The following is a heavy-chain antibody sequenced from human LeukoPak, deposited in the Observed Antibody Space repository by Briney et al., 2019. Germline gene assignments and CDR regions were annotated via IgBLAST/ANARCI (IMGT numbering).Heavy chain of an antibody. D-gene: IGHD5-12*01. CDR2: IKQDGSEK. CDR1: GFTFSTYA. Sequence: GSLRLSCSASGFTFSTYAMNWVRQAPGKGLEWVANIKQDGSEKYYVDSVKGRFTISRDNAKNSLYLQLNSLRAEDTAVYYCARARGGYDFDYWGQGTLVTVSS. J-gene: IGHJ4*02. V-gene: IGHV3-7*03. CDR3: ARARGGYDFDY.